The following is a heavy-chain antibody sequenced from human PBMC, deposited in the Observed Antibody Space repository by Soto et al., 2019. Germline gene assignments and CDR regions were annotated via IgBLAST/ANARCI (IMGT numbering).Heavy chain of an antibody. CDR2: INTANGKT. D-gene: IGHD6-13*01. J-gene: IGHJ4*02. Sequence: ASVKVSCKASGYVFTNFAMHWVRQAPGQRLQWMGWINTANGKTKYSQWFQDRVTITRDTSASTAYMELSSLRYEDMAVYYCARWGIETAGIDYWGQGTLVTVSS. CDR3: ARWGIETAGIDY. CDR1: GYVFTNFA. V-gene: IGHV1-3*04.